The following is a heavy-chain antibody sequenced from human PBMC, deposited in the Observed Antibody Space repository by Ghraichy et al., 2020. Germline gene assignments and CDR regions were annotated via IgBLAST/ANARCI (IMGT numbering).Heavy chain of an antibody. J-gene: IGHJ3*02. D-gene: IGHD1-26*01. Sequence: GGSLRLSCAASGFTFSSYGMHWVRQAPGKGLEWVAVIWYDGSNKYYADSVKGRFTISRDNSKNTLYLQMNSLRAEDTAVYYCAREAVGATYGGAFDIWGQGTMVTVSS. V-gene: IGHV3-33*01. CDR2: IWYDGSNK. CDR3: AREAVGATYGGAFDI. CDR1: GFTFSSYG.